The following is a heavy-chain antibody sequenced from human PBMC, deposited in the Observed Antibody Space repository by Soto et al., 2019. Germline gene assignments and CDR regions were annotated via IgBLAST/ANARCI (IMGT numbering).Heavy chain of an antibody. D-gene: IGHD2-2*02. CDR3: ARDLYEKSDYYGMDV. CDR2: ISSSSSYI. J-gene: IGHJ6*02. CDR1: GFTFSSYS. Sequence: EVQLVESGGGLVKPGVSLRLSCAASGFTFSSYSMNWVRQAPGKGLEWVSSISSSSSYIYYADSVKGRFTISRDNAKNSLYLQMNSLRAEDTAVYYCARDLYEKSDYYGMDVWGQGTTVTVSS. V-gene: IGHV3-21*01.